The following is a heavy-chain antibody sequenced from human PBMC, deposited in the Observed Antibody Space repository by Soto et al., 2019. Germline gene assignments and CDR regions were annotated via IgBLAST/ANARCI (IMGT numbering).Heavy chain of an antibody. J-gene: IGHJ6*02. Sequence: QAQLVQSGVEVKKAGASVKVSCKASGYTFSSYGISWARQAPGQGLEWMGWISAYNGNTQYAQKFQGRVCMTTDTAARTAYMELRGLRSDDTAVYFCAREGYYSGSGTYSPPRFYGMDVWGQGTTVTVSS. CDR3: AREGYYSGSGTYSPPRFYGMDV. V-gene: IGHV1-18*01. CDR1: GYTFSSYG. CDR2: ISAYNGNT. D-gene: IGHD3-10*01.